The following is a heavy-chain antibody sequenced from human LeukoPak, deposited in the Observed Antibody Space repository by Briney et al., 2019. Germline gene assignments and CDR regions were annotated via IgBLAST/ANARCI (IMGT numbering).Heavy chain of an antibody. CDR3: TKDTFGAEDY. CDR2: ISGSGGST. CDR1: GFTFSSYA. V-gene: IGHV3-23*01. J-gene: IGHJ4*02. Sequence: PEGSLRLSCAASGFTFSSYAMSWVRQAPGKGPEWVSAISGSGGSTYYADSVKGRFTISRDNSKNTLYLQMNSLRAEDTAVYYCTKDTFGAEDYWGQGTLVIVSS. D-gene: IGHD3-10*01.